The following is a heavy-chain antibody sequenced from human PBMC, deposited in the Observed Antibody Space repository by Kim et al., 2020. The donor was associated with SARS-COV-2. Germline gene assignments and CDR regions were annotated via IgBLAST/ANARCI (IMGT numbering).Heavy chain of an antibody. Sequence: GGSLRLSCAASGFTFSSYGMHWVRQAPGKGLEWVAVIWYDGSNKYYADSVKGRFTISRDNSKNTLYLQMTSLRAEDAAAYYCAREYEPIAVAGRSYYGM. CDR3: AREYEPIAVAGRSYYGM. J-gene: IGHJ6*01. D-gene: IGHD6-13*01. CDR2: IWYDGSNK. CDR1: GFTFSSYG. V-gene: IGHV3-33*01.